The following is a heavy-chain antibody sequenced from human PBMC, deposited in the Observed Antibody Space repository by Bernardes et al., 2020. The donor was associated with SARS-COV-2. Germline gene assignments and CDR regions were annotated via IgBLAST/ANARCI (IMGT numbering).Heavy chain of an antibody. CDR3: ATSWPLRLGELSHPVYYYYYGMDV. V-gene: IGHV1-24*01. J-gene: IGHJ6*02. CDR2: FDPEDGET. Sequence: ASVKVSCKVSGYTLTELSMHWVRQAPGKGLEWMGGFDPEDGETIYAQKFQGRVTMTEDTSTDTAYMELSSLRSEDTAVYYCATSWPLRLGELSHPVYYYYYGMDVWGQGTLVTVSS. CDR1: GYTLTELS. D-gene: IGHD3-16*02.